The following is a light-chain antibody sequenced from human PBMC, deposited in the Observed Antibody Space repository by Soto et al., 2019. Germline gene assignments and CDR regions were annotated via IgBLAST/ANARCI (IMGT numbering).Light chain of an antibody. J-gene: IGLJ2*01. Sequence: QSVLTQPPSVSAAPGQKVTISCSGSSSNIANNYVSWYQQFPGTAPKLLIYDNNKRPSGIPDRLSGSKSGTSATLGITGLQTGDEADYYCGTWDSSLSVVLFGGGTKLTVL. CDR2: DNN. CDR1: SSNIANNY. CDR3: GTWDSSLSVVL. V-gene: IGLV1-51*01.